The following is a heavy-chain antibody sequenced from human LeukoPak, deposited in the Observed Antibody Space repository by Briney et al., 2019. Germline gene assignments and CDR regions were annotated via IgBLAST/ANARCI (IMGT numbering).Heavy chain of an antibody. D-gene: IGHD3-22*01. V-gene: IGHV3-30*01. CDR1: GFTFSSYA. J-gene: IGHJ3*01. Sequence: PGGSLRLSCAASGFTFSSYAMYWVRQAPGKGLEWVAVISYDGSNKYYADSVKGRFTISRDNSKSTLYLQMNSLRAEDTAVYYCARDWVLYDSKDAFDFWGQGTMVTVSS. CDR2: ISYDGSNK. CDR3: ARDWVLYDSKDAFDF.